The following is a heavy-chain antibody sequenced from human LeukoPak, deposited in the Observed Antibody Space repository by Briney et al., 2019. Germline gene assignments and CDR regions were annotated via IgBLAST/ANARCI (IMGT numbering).Heavy chain of an antibody. Sequence: GGSLRLSCAVSGFIFSNVWMSWVRQAPGKELEWVGRIKSKTDGGTTDYAAPVKGRFTISRDDSKNTLYLQLNSLNTADTAVYYCTTDPRNGYYFDYWGQGTLVTVSS. CDR1: GFIFSNVW. J-gene: IGHJ4*02. D-gene: IGHD1-1*01. V-gene: IGHV3-15*01. CDR3: TTDPRNGYYFDY. CDR2: IKSKTDGGTT.